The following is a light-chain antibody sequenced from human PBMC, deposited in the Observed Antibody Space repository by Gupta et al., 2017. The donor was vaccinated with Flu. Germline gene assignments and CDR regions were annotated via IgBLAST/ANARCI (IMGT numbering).Light chain of an antibody. Sequence: QSALTQPAPVSGSPGQAIPTFSTATSSEIGSYNYVSWYQQHPGKAPTLLIYGVTNRPSGVSNCFSGSKSGDTASLTISGLQAEDEADYYCSSCTSSTTLVFGGGTKLTVL. CDR1: SSEIGSYNY. J-gene: IGLJ2*01. CDR2: GVT. V-gene: IGLV2-14*01. CDR3: SSCTSSTTLV.